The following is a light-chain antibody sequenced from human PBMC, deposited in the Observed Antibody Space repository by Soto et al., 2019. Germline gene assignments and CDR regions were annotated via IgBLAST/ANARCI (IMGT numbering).Light chain of an antibody. CDR3: SSYTSSSTV. Sequence: QSALTQPASVSGSPGQSITISCTGTNSDVGGYHYVSWYQQHPGKAPKLMIYEVSNRPSSVSNRFSGSKSGNTASLTISGLQAEDEADYYCSSYTSSSTVFGGGTHLTVL. J-gene: IGLJ7*01. V-gene: IGLV2-14*01. CDR2: EVS. CDR1: NSDVGGYHY.